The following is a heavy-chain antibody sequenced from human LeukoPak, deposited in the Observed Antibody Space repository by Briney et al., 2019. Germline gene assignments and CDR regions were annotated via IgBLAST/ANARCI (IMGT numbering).Heavy chain of an antibody. CDR1: GFTFSSYS. J-gene: IGHJ4*02. V-gene: IGHV3-30*04. CDR2: ISYDGTNK. D-gene: IGHD3-22*01. CDR3: ATGPQAYYDSSGYGTYFDY. Sequence: GRSLRLSCAASGFTFSSYSMHWVRQAPGKGLEWVAVISYDGTNKYYADSVKGRFSISRDNSKNTLYLQMNSLRAEDAAVYYCATGPQAYYDSSGYGTYFDYWGQGTLVTVSS.